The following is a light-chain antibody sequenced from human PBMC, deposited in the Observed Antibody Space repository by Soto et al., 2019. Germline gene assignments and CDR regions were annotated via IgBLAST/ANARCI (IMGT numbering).Light chain of an antibody. V-gene: IGKV3-11*01. CDR2: DAS. CDR1: QSVGSL. CDR3: QQRTNWLWT. Sequence: EILLTQSPCTLSLSPGERAILSCRASQSVGSLLAWYQHNPGQAPRLLIFDASYRAAGIPARFRGSGSGTDFTLTIDSLAPEDFELYYCQQRTNWLWTFGPGTKVDIK. J-gene: IGKJ1*01.